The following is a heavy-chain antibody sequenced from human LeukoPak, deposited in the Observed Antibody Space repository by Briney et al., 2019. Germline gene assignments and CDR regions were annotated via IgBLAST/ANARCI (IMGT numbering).Heavy chain of an antibody. CDR3: AREYQLLGGVNWFDP. CDR1: GFTFSDYY. J-gene: IGHJ5*02. Sequence: PGGSLRFSCAASGFTFSDYYMSWIRQAPGKGLEWVSYISSSGSTIYYADSVKGRFTISRDNAKNSLYLQMNSLRAEDTAVYYCAREYQLLGGVNWFDPWGQGTLVTVSS. CDR2: ISSSGSTI. V-gene: IGHV3-11*01. D-gene: IGHD2-2*01.